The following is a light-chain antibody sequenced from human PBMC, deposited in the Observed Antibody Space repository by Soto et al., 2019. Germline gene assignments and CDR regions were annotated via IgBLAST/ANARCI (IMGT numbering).Light chain of an antibody. J-gene: IGKJ5*01. Sequence: DIQMTQSPSTLSGSVGDRVTITCRASQTISSSLNWYQQKPGKAPKLLIYAASSLQSGVPSRFSGSGSGTDFTLTISSLQPEDFATHYCQQSYSTPPITSGQGGRLEIK. CDR3: QQSYSTPPIT. CDR1: QTISSS. CDR2: AAS. V-gene: IGKV1-39*01.